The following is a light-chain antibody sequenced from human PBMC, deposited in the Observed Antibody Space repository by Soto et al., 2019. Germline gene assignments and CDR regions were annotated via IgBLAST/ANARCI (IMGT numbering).Light chain of an antibody. CDR2: AAS. Sequence: DIQMTQSPSSLSASVGDRVTITCRAGQSISTYLNWYQQKPGKAPKLLIYAASSLQSGVPSRFSGSGSGTDFTLTISRLQHEDFASYYCQQSYSTPLTFGGGTKVEIK. V-gene: IGKV1-39*01. J-gene: IGKJ4*01. CDR3: QQSYSTPLT. CDR1: QSISTY.